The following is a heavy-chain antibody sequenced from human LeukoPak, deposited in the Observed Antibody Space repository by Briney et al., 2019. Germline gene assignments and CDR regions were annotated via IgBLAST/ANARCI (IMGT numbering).Heavy chain of an antibody. CDR3: AREIKIQGFRAFDF. D-gene: IGHD3-10*01. Sequence: GGSLRLSCAASGFTFSTYSMNWVRQAPGKGLEWVSYISSGSSTIYYADSVKGRFTISRDNAKNSLYLQMNSLRDEDTAVYYCAREIKIQGFRAFDFWGQGTPVTVSS. V-gene: IGHV3-48*02. J-gene: IGHJ4*02. CDR2: ISSGSSTI. CDR1: GFTFSTYS.